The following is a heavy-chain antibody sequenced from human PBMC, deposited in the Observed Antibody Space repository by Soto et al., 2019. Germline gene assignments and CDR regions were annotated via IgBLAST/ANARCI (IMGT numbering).Heavy chain of an antibody. J-gene: IGHJ6*02. CDR2: NHAGNGNT. CDR1: GYTFTTYS. CDR3: ARAACSSTSCYNYYASGMDV. D-gene: IGHD2-2*01. Sequence: QVQLVQSGPEMKKPGASVKLYCKASGYTFTTYSMHWVRQAHGQRLEWMGWNHAGNGNTEHSQKFQGRVTITKDTAASTAYLELGSLRSEDTSVYDGARAACSSTSCYNYYASGMDVWGQGPAVTVS. V-gene: IGHV1-3*01.